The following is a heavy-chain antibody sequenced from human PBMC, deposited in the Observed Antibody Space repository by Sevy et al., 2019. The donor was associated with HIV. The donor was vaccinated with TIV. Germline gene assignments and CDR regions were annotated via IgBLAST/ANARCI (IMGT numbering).Heavy chain of an antibody. CDR3: ARGSIRYYDILTGGFDP. CDR2: ISYDGSNK. Sequence: GGSLRLSCAATGFTFSSYAMHWVRQAPGKGLEWVAVISYDGSNKYYPDSLKGRFTISRDNSKNTLYLQMKGLRPEDTAVYYCARGSIRYYDILTGGFDPWGQGTLVTVSS. CDR1: GFTFSSYA. J-gene: IGHJ5*02. V-gene: IGHV3-30-3*01. D-gene: IGHD3-9*01.